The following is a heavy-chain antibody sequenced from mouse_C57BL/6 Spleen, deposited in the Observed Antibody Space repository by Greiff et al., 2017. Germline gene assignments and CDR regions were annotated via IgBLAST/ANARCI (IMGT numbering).Heavy chain of an antibody. J-gene: IGHJ1*03. CDR2: IYPGDGDT. Sequence: VQLQQSGAELVKPGASVKISCKASGYAFSSYWMNWVKQRPGKGLEWIGQIYPGDGDTNYNGKFKGKATLTADKSSSTAYMQLSSLTSEDSAVXFCARRGGYYGYFDVWGTGTTVTVSS. CDR1: GYAFSSYW. CDR3: ARRGGYYGYFDV. D-gene: IGHD2-2*01. V-gene: IGHV1-80*01.